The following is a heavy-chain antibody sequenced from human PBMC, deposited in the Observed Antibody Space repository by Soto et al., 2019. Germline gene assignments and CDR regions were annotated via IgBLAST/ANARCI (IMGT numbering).Heavy chain of an antibody. D-gene: IGHD6-13*01. J-gene: IGHJ6*02. Sequence: SLTCTASGGSISSGGYYWSWIRQHPGKGLEWIGYIYYSGSTYYNPSLKSRVTISVDTSKNQFSLKLSSVTAADTAVYYCARSETLAAGNYYYYYGMDVWGQGTTVTVSS. CDR2: IYYSGST. V-gene: IGHV4-31*03. CDR1: GGSISSGGYY. CDR3: ARSETLAAGNYYYYYGMDV.